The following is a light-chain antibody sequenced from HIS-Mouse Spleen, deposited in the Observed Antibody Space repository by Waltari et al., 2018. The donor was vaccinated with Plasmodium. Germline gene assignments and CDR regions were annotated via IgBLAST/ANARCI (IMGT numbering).Light chain of an antibody. V-gene: IGKV3-15*01. Sequence: EIVMTQSPATLSVSPGERATLSCRASQSVSSNLAWYQQKPGQAPRLLIYGASTRATGIPARFSGSGSGIEFTLTISSLQSEDCAVYYCQQYNNWSFTFGPGTKVDIK. J-gene: IGKJ3*01. CDR2: GAS. CDR3: QQYNNWSFT. CDR1: QSVSSN.